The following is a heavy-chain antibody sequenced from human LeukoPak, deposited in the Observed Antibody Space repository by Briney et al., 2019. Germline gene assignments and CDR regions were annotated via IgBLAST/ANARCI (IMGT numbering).Heavy chain of an antibody. J-gene: IGHJ4*02. V-gene: IGHV3-48*03. D-gene: IGHD3-22*01. CDR1: GFTFSSYE. Sequence: PGGSLRLSCAASGFTFSSYEMNWVRQAPGKGLEWVSYISSSGSTIYYADSVKGRFTISRDNAKNTLYLQMNSLRAEDTAVYYCARDPGEYYDSSGYFDYWGQGTLVTVSS. CDR2: ISSSGSTI. CDR3: ARDPGEYYDSSGYFDY.